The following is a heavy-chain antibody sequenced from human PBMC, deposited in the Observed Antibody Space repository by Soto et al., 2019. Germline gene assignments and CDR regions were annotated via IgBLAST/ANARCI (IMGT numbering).Heavy chain of an antibody. J-gene: IGHJ4*02. Sequence: SETLSLTCAVYGGSFSGYYWSWIRQPPGKGLEWIGEINHSGSTNYNPSLKSRVTISVDTSKNQFSLKLSTVTAADTAVYYCARGLGSSADPTFDYWGQGTLVTVSS. D-gene: IGHD6-6*01. CDR3: ARGLGSSADPTFDY. CDR1: GGSFSGYY. CDR2: INHSGST. V-gene: IGHV4-34*01.